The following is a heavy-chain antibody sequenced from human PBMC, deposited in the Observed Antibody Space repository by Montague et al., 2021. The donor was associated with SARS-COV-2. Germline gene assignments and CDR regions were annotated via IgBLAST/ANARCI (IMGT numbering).Heavy chain of an antibody. CDR2: IYWDDDK. CDR3: AHVGTACSGGSCYPKIKDWYFDL. Sequence: PALVKPTQTPTLTCTFSGFSLSTSGVGVGWIRQPPGKALEWLALIYWDDDKRYSPSLKSRLTITKDTSKNQVVLTMTNMDPVDTATYYCAHVGTACSGGSCYPKIKDWYFDLWGRGTLVTVSS. V-gene: IGHV2-5*02. J-gene: IGHJ2*01. D-gene: IGHD2-15*01. CDR1: GFSLSTSGVG.